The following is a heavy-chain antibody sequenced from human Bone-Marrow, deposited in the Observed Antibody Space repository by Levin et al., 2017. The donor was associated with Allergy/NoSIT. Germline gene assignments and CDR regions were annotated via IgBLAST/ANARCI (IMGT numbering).Heavy chain of an antibody. CDR3: ARDVTMGGEA. CDR1: GFSFSSSW. D-gene: IGHD3-10*01. J-gene: IGHJ5*02. V-gene: IGHV3-7*03. CDR2: INEDGSAK. Sequence: GGSLRLSCVVSGFSFSSSWMSWVRQAPGKGLEWVANINEDGSAKYYVDSVKGRFTVSRDNAENSLYLQMDDLGAEDTALYYCARDVTMGGEAWGQGTLVTVSS.